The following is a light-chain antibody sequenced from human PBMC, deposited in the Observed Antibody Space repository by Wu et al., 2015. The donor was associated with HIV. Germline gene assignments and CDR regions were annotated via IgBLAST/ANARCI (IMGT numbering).Light chain of an antibody. Sequence: EVVLTQSPATLSLSPGVRAALSCRASQSVRTYLAWYQQKPGQAPRLLIYDISNRATGIPTRFSGSGSETDFTLTISSLEPEDFAVYYCQQRYNWPLTFGGGTKVEIK. CDR3: QQRYNWPLT. CDR1: QSVRTY. V-gene: IGKV3-11*01. J-gene: IGKJ4*01. CDR2: DIS.